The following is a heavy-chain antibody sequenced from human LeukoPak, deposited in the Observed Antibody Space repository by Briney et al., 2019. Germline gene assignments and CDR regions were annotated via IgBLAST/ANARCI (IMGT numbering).Heavy chain of an antibody. CDR1: GFKFSSNW. Sequence: GGSLRLSCAASGFKFSSNWMSWVRQAPGKGLEWVSAISTSGGDTIYTDSVKGRFTISRDNSKNTLYLQMNSLRAEDTAKYYCAKGGNYAPLDYWGQGTLVTVSS. V-gene: IGHV3-23*01. J-gene: IGHJ4*02. CDR2: ISTSGGDT. CDR3: AKGGNYAPLDY. D-gene: IGHD1-7*01.